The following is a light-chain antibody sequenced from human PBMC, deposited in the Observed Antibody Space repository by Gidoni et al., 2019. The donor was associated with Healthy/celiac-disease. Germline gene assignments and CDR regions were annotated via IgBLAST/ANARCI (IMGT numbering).Light chain of an antibody. CDR2: RNN. CDR1: SSNIGSNY. V-gene: IGLV1-47*01. CDR3: ATWDDSLSGYVV. J-gene: IGLJ2*01. Sequence: QSVVTQPPSASGTPGQRVTIACSGSSSNIGSNYVYWYQQLPGTAPKLLMYRNNQRPSGVPDRCSGSKSGTSASLAISGLRSEDEADYYCATWDDSLSGYVVFGGGTKLTVL.